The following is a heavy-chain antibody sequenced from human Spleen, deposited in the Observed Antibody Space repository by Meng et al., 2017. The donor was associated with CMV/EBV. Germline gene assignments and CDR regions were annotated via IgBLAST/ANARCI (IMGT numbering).Heavy chain of an antibody. CDR3: ARDLVVPAAIQYYYHNYGMDV. D-gene: IGHD2-2*01. CDR1: GVTFSSYE. V-gene: IGHV3-48*03. CDR2: ISSSGSIR. Sequence: GESLKISCVASGVTFSSYEMNWVRQAPGKGLEFVSYISSSGSIRYYADSVKGRFTISRDNAKNTLSLQMNSLRVEDTAVYYCARDLVVPAAIQYYYHNYGMDVWGQGTTVTVSS. J-gene: IGHJ6*02.